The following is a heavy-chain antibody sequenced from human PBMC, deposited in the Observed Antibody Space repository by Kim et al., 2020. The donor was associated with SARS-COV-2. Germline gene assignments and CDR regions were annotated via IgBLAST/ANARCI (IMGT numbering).Heavy chain of an antibody. CDR1: GGSISSYY. D-gene: IGHD5-18*01. CDR3: ARARGYSYGYDYYYYGMDV. V-gene: IGHV4-59*13. CDR2: IYYSGST. J-gene: IGHJ6*02. Sequence: SETLSLTCTVSGGSISSYYWSWIRQPPGKGLEWIGYIYYSGSTNYNPSLKSRVTISVDTSKNQFSLKLSSVTAADTAVYYCARARGYSYGYDYYYYGMDVWGQGTTVTVSS.